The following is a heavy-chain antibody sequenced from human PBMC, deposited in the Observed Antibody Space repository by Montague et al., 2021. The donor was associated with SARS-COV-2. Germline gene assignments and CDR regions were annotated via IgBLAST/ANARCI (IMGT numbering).Heavy chain of an antibody. V-gene: IGHV4-4*07. D-gene: IGHD5-18*01. J-gene: IGHJ4*02. CDR2: IVTSGSP. Sequence: SETLSLTCTVSGASISSSYWGWIRQTAGKGLEWIGRIVTSGSPKYNPSLKSRVTMSLDTSKNQFSLTVNSVTVADTAMYFCARDGRCLYTYGSLDYWGQGILVTVSS. CDR3: ARDGRCLYTYGSLDY. CDR1: GASISSSY.